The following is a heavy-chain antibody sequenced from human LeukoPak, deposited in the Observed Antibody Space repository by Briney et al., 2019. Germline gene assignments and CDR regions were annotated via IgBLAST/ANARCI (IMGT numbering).Heavy chain of an antibody. CDR2: INWNGGRT. V-gene: IGHV3-20*04. CDR3: SRDWAVLKSSLFLDY. CDR1: GFTFDDYG. D-gene: IGHD2-15*01. J-gene: IGHJ4*02. Sequence: GGSLRLSCAASGFTFDDYGMSWVRQAPGKGLEWVSGINWNGGRTGYADSVKGRLTISRDNAKNSLYLQMNILKTEDTAVYYCSRDWAVLKSSLFLDYWGQGTLVTVSS.